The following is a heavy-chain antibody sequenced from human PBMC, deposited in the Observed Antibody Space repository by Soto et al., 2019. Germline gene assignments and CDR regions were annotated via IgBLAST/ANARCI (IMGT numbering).Heavy chain of an antibody. CDR2: IYHSGTT. V-gene: IGHV4-30-2*01. J-gene: IGHJ6*02. D-gene: IGHD4-17*01. Sequence: SETLSLTCAVSGGSISSGGYSWSWIRQPPGKGLEWSGYIYHSGTTYYNPSLKSRVTISVDRSKNQFSLKLRSVTAADTAVYYCARAHYGDYGYGMDVWGQGTTVTVSS. CDR3: ARAHYGDYGYGMDV. CDR1: GGSISSGGYS.